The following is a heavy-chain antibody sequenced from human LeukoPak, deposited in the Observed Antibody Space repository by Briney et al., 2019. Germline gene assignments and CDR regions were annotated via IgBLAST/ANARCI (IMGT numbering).Heavy chain of an antibody. Sequence: GGSLRLSCVASGFTFSTYAMSWVRQAPGKGLEWVSYINSISGEIWYADSVKGRFTISRDDAKNSLYLQMNSLRDEDTAVYYCARDHGYAFDYWGQGTLVTVSS. CDR1: GFTFSTYA. D-gene: IGHD5-12*01. CDR3: ARDHGYAFDY. CDR2: INSISGEI. V-gene: IGHV3-48*02. J-gene: IGHJ4*02.